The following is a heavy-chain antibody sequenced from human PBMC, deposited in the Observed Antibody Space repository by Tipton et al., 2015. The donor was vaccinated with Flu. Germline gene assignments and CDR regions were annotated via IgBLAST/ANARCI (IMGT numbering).Heavy chain of an antibody. Sequence: SGFTFNNYGMHWVRQAPGKGLEWVALVSYGGRDKYYADSVKGRFTISRDNSKNALYLQMSSLRPEDTAVYYCAKDTAPRFLEWLNAWDQGP. J-gene: IGHJ6*02. CDR1: GFTFNNYG. V-gene: IGHV3-30*18. CDR3: AKDTAPRFLEWLNA. D-gene: IGHD3-3*01. CDR2: VSYGGRDK.